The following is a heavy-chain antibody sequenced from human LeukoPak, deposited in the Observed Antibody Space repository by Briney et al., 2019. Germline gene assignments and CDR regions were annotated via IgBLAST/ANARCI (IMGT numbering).Heavy chain of an antibody. CDR2: ISGSSYYI. CDR3: ARTYYYQYMDV. V-gene: IGHV3-21*04. J-gene: IGHJ6*03. Sequence: GGSLRLSCAASGFTFSSYSMNWVRQAPGKGLEWVSSISGSSYYIYYADSVKGRFTISRDNSKNMVYLQMNSLRAEDTAVYYCARTYYYQYMDVWGKGTRVTVSS. CDR1: GFTFSSYS.